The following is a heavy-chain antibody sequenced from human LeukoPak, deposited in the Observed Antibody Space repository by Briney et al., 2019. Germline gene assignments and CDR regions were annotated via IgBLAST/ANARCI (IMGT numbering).Heavy chain of an antibody. CDR1: GFTFSNYG. V-gene: IGHV3-30*18. Sequence: GRSLRLSCAASGFTFSNYGMQWVRQAPGKGLEWVAVISHDGTTTFYADSVKGRFTISRDNSKNTLDLQMDSLRAEDTAVYFCAKEPNAYSSGWYFQDWGQGTLVTVSS. CDR2: ISHDGTTT. D-gene: IGHD6-25*01. CDR3: AKEPNAYSSGWYFQD. J-gene: IGHJ1*01.